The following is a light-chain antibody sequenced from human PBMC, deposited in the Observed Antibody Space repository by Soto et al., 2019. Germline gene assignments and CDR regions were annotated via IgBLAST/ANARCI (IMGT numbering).Light chain of an antibody. CDR3: QSYDNNLNGGV. CDR2: GNN. Sequence: QSVLTQPPSVSGAPGQRVTISCTGSSSNIGAGYGVHWYQQAPGAVPKLIIYGNNNRPSGVPDRISGSKSGTSVTLAITGLQADDEADYYCQSYDNNLNGGVFGGGTQLTFL. CDR1: SSNIGAGYG. V-gene: IGLV1-40*01. J-gene: IGLJ3*02.